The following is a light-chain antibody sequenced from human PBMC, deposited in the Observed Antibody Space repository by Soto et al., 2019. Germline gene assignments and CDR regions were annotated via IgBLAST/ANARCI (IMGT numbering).Light chain of an antibody. CDR1: NSDVGAYNY. V-gene: IGLV2-8*01. J-gene: IGLJ2*01. Sequence: QSALTQPPSASGSPGQSVTIPCTGTNSDVGAYNYVSWYQQYPGKVPKLIIYEVNKRPSGVPDRISGSKSGNTASLTVSGLKAEDEADYYCSSFAGAPVIFGGGTQLTVL. CDR2: EVN. CDR3: SSFAGAPVI.